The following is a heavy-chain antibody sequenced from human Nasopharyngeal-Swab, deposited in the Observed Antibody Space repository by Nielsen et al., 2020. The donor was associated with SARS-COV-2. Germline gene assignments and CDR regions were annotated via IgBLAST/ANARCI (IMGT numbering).Heavy chain of an antibody. D-gene: IGHD3-10*01. CDR3: ARDQGYGSGQDFDY. CDR1: GFTFSSYS. J-gene: IGHJ4*02. CDR2: ISSSSSYI. Sequence: GESLKISCAASGFTFSSYSMNWVRQPPGKGLEWVSSISSSSSYIYYADSVKGRFTISRDNAKNSLYLQMNSLRAEDTAVYYCARDQGYGSGQDFDYWGQGTLVTVSS. V-gene: IGHV3-21*01.